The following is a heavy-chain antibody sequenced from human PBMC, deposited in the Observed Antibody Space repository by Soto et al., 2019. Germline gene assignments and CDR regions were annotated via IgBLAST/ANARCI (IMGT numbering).Heavy chain of an antibody. D-gene: IGHD4-17*01. CDR1: GGTFSSYA. V-gene: IGHV1-69*13. Sequence: ASVKVSCKASGGTFSSYAISWVRQAPGQGLKWMGGIIPIFGTANYAQKFQGRVTITADESTSTAYMELSSLRSEDTAMYYCARPDYGDSTSTGYYYYYGMDVWGQGTTVTVSS. CDR2: IIPIFGTA. CDR3: ARPDYGDSTSTGYYYYYGMDV. J-gene: IGHJ6*02.